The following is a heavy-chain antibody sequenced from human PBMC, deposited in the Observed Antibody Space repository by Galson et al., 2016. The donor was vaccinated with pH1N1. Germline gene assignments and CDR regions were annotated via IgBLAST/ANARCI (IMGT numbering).Heavy chain of an antibody. Sequence: SLRLSCAATGFLVTDRFMSWVRQAPGKRLEWVSIIYPGGGTYYADFAEGRFTISRDTSKNMLFLHMNDLRADDPALYYCAVDTVPNGADHWGQGPWSPSLQ. CDR2: IYPGGGT. D-gene: IGHD4-17*01. CDR3: AVDTVPNGADH. CDR1: GFLVTDRF. J-gene: IGHJ5*02. V-gene: IGHV3-53*01.